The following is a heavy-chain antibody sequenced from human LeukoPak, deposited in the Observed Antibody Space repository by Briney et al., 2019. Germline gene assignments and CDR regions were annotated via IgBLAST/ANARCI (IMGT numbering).Heavy chain of an antibody. CDR1: GFTFSSYG. Sequence: GGSLRPSCAASGFTFSSYGMHWVRQAPGKGLEWVTVIWSDGSNKYYADSVKGRFTISRGNSKNTLYLQMNSLRAEDTAVYYCARGYYDGSGHHFDYWGQGTLVTVSS. CDR3: ARGYYDGSGHHFDY. D-gene: IGHD3-22*01. V-gene: IGHV3-33*01. CDR2: IWSDGSNK. J-gene: IGHJ4*02.